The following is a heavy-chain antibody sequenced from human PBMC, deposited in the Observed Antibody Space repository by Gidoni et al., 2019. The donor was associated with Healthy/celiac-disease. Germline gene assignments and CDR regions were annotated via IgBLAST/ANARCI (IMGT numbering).Heavy chain of an antibody. V-gene: IGHV3-30*18. J-gene: IGHJ4*02. Sequence: QVQLVESGGGVVQPGRSLRLSCAASGFTFSSYGMHWVRQAPGKGLEWVAVISYDGSNKYYADSVKGRFTISRDNSKNTLYLQMNSLRAEDTAVYYCAKDPRLYSGYESDYWGQGTLVTVSS. CDR3: AKDPRLYSGYESDY. D-gene: IGHD5-12*01. CDR1: GFTFSSYG. CDR2: ISYDGSNK.